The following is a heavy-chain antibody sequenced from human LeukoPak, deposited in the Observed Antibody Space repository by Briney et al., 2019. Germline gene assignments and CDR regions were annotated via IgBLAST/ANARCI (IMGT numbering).Heavy chain of an antibody. CDR3: AREPYDFWSGYYSRGGFDY. CDR1: GYTFTGYY. CDR2: INPNSGGT. J-gene: IGHJ4*02. D-gene: IGHD3-3*01. Sequence: ASVKVSCKASGYTFTGYYMHWVRQAPGQGLEWMGWINPNSGGTNYAQKFQGRVTMTRDTSIRTAYMELSRLRSDDTAVYYCAREPYDFWSGYYSRGGFDYWGQGTLVTVSS. V-gene: IGHV1-2*02.